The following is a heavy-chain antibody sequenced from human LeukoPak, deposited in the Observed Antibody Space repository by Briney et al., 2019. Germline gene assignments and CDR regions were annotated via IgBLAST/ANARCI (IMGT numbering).Heavy chain of an antibody. J-gene: IGHJ4*02. D-gene: IGHD3-10*01. CDR1: GFTFDDYT. Sequence: GGSPRLSCAASGFTFDDYTMHWVRQAPGKGLEWVSLISWDGGSTYYADSVKGRFTISRDNSKNSLYLQMNSLRTEDTALYYCAKDGGTGYFDYWGQGTLVTVSS. CDR3: AKDGGTGYFDY. V-gene: IGHV3-43*01. CDR2: ISWDGGST.